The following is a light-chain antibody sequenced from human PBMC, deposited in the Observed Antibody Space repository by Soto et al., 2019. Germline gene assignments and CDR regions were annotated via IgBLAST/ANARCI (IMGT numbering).Light chain of an antibody. CDR3: SSYTSSSPLV. V-gene: IGLV2-14*01. J-gene: IGLJ2*01. Sequence: QSALTQPASVSGSPGQSITISCTGTSSDVGGYNYVSWYQQHPGIAPKLLIYDVTNRPSGVSNRFSGSKSGNTASLTISGLQAEDEADYYFSSYTSSSPLVFGGGTQLTVL. CDR1: SSDVGGYNY. CDR2: DVT.